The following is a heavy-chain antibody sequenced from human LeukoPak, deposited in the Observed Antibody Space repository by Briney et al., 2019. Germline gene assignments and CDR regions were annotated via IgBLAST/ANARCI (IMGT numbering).Heavy chain of an antibody. CDR3: ARHYGGNSHFDY. Sequence: SETLSLTCTVSGGSVSSGSHYWSWIRQPPGKGLEWLGYIYYTGITNCNPSLKSRVTISVDMSKNQFSLKLSSVTAADTAVYYCARHYGGNSHFDYWGQGTLVTVSS. V-gene: IGHV4-61*01. J-gene: IGHJ4*02. CDR1: GGSVSSGSHY. CDR2: IYYTGIT. D-gene: IGHD4-23*01.